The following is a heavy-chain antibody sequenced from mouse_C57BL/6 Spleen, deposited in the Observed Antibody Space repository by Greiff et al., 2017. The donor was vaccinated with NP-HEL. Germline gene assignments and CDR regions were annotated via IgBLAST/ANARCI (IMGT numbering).Heavy chain of an antibody. CDR1: GFTFSSYG. J-gene: IGHJ2*01. Sequence: EVKLVESGGDLVKPGGSLKLSCAASGFTFSSYGMSWVRQTPDKRLEWVATISSGGSYTYYPDSVKGRFTISRDKAKNTLYLQMSSLKSEDTAMYYCARLDGYLDYWGQGTTLTVSS. D-gene: IGHD2-3*01. V-gene: IGHV5-6*01. CDR2: ISSGGSYT. CDR3: ARLDGYLDY.